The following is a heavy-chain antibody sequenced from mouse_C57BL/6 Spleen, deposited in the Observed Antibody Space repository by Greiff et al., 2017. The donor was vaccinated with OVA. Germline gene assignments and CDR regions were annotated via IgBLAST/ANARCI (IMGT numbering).Heavy chain of an antibody. CDR3: ARYYCGSSYYRYFDV. Sequence: VQLQQPGAELVKPGASVKLSCKASGYTFTSYWMQWVKQRPGQGLEWIGEIDPSDSYTNYNQKLKGKATLTVDTSSSTAYMQLSSLTSEDSAVYYCARYYCGSSYYRYFDVWGTGTTVTVSS. D-gene: IGHD1-1*01. CDR2: IDPSDSYT. CDR1: GYTFTSYW. V-gene: IGHV1-50*01. J-gene: IGHJ1*03.